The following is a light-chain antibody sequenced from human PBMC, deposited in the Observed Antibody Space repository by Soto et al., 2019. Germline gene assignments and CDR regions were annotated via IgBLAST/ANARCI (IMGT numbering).Light chain of an antibody. CDR2: AAS. CDR1: QGINSY. Sequence: DVQLTQSPSSLSASVWERSSITGRASQGINSYVAWYQQKPGRSPTILIYAASTLESGVPSRFSGSGSDTDFTLTISGLQPEDAGIYYCQTYKSLSRRFGRAFGQGTKVDIK. J-gene: IGKJ1*01. CDR3: QTYKSLSRRFGRA. V-gene: IGKV1-27*01.